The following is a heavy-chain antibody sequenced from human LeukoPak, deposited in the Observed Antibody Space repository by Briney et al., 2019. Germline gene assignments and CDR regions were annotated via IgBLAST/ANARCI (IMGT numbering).Heavy chain of an antibody. V-gene: IGHV4-39*01. D-gene: IGHD3-22*01. J-gene: IGHJ4*02. Sequence: PSETLSLTCTVSGGSISSSSYYWGWIRQPPGKGLEWMGSIYYSGSTYYNPSLKSRVTISVDTSKNQFSLKLSSVTAADTAVYYCARQHGSMIKGVYFDYWGQGTLVTVSS. CDR2: IYYSGST. CDR3: ARQHGSMIKGVYFDY. CDR1: GGSISSSSYY.